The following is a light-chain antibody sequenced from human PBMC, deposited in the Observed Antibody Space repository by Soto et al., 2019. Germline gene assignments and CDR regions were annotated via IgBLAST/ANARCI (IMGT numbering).Light chain of an antibody. V-gene: IGLV2-14*01. CDR2: EVT. J-gene: IGLJ1*01. CDR3: SSYTSSNTPYV. Sequence: QSALTQPASVSGSPGQSITISRTGSSSDVGAYNFVSWYQHHPGKAPKLILYEVTTHPSGVSSRFSGSKSGNTASLTISGLQADDEANYYCSSYTSSNTPYVFGTGTKVTV. CDR1: SSDVGAYNF.